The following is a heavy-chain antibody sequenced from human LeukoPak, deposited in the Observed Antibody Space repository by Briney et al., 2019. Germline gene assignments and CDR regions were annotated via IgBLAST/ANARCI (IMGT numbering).Heavy chain of an antibody. CDR2: IKQDGSEK. CDR3: ASDSGYDSFDY. Sequence: GGSLRLSCAASGFTFSSYWMSWVRQAPGKGLEWVANIKQDGSEKYYVDSVKGRFTISRDNAKNSLYLQMNSLRAEDTAVYYCASDSGYDSFDYWGQGTLVTVSS. J-gene: IGHJ4*02. CDR1: GFTFSSYW. D-gene: IGHD5-12*01. V-gene: IGHV3-7*01.